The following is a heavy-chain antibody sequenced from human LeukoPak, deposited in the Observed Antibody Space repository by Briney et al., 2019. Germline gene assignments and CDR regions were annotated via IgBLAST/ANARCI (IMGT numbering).Heavy chain of an antibody. V-gene: IGHV4-59*08. D-gene: IGHD3-16*01. Sequence: KPSETLSLTCTVSGGSISSYYWSWIRQPPGQGLEWMGNIYYSGSTNYNSSLKSRVTISVDTSKNQISLKLRSVTAADTAVYYCARKGVSDLYYFYSWGQGTLVTVSS. J-gene: IGHJ4*02. CDR3: ARKGVSDLYYFYS. CDR1: GGSISSYY. CDR2: IYYSGST.